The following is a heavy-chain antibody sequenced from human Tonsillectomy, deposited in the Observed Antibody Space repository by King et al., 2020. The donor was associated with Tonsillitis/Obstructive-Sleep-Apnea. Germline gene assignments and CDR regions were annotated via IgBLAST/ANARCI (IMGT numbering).Heavy chain of an antibody. D-gene: IGHD6-19*01. Sequence: QLQESGPGLVKPSETLSLTCTVSGGSISSYYWSWVRQPPGKGLEWIGYIYYDESTTYNPSLKSRLTISVDTSKNQFSLKLSSVTAADTAVYFCARGSTSGWYRNDYWGQGALVTVSS. V-gene: IGHV4-59*01. CDR1: GGSISSYY. CDR2: IYYDEST. J-gene: IGHJ4*02. CDR3: ARGSTSGWYRNDY.